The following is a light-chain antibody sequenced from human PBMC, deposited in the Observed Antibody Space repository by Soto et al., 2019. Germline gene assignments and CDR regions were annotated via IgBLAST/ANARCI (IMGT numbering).Light chain of an antibody. Sequence: QSALTQPASVSGSPGQSITISCTGTSGDIGGYNYVSWYQQHPGKAPKLLISEVTNRPSGVSNRFSGSKSGNTASLTVSGLHAEDEADYYCSSYSGSDNFVVFGGGTKLTVL. CDR3: SSYSGSDNFVV. J-gene: IGLJ2*01. CDR2: EVT. CDR1: SGDIGGYNY. V-gene: IGLV2-14*01.